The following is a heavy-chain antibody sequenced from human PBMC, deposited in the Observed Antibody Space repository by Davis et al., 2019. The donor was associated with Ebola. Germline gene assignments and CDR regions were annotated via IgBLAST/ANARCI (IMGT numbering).Heavy chain of an antibody. J-gene: IGHJ6*02. CDR1: GFTFSSYA. Sequence: PGGSLRLSCAASGFTFSSYAMSWVRQAPGKGLEWVSAISGSGGSTYYADSVKGRFTISRDNSKNTLYLQMNSLRAEDTAVYYCARSFKLSGSYGPIDYYYGMDVWGQGTTVTVSS. D-gene: IGHD1-26*01. CDR2: ISGSGGST. V-gene: IGHV3-23*01. CDR3: ARSFKLSGSYGPIDYYYGMDV.